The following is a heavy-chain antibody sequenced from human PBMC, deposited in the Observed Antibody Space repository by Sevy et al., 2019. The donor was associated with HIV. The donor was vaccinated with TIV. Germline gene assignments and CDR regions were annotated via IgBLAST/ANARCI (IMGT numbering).Heavy chain of an antibody. J-gene: IGHJ4*02. CDR1: GGTFSSYA. D-gene: IGHD1-7*01. CDR2: IIPIFGTT. V-gene: IGHV1-69*13. CDR3: ARTPLLSIPGTTDVYFDN. Sequence: ASVKVSCKASGGTFSSYALSWVRQAPGQGLEWMGGIIPIFGTTNLAQTFQGRVTITADESRSTAYMELSSLGSADTAVYYCARTPLLSIPGTTDVYFDNWGQGTLVTVSS.